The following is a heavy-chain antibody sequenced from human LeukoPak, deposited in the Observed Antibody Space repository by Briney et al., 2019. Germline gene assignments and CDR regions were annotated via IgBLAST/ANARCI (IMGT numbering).Heavy chain of an antibody. J-gene: IGHJ5*02. V-gene: IGHV1-46*01. CDR2: INPTGGST. Sequence: GASVKVSCKASGGTFSSYGINWVRQAPEKGLEWMGIINPTGGSTSYAQKFQGRVTMTRDTSTSTDYMELSSLTYEDTAVYYCARDVSSTSSWWFDPWGQGTLVIVSS. D-gene: IGHD2-2*01. CDR3: ARDVSSTSSWWFDP. CDR1: GGTFSSYG.